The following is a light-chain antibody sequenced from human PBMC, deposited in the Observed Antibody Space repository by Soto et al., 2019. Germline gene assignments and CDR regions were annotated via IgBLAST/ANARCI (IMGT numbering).Light chain of an antibody. CDR3: QSYYSTLSAREV. CDR1: SSNIGAGYD. V-gene: IGLV1-40*01. Sequence: QSALTQPPSVSGAPGQRVTISCTGSSSNIGAGYDVHWYQQRPGTAPKLLIFGNINRPSGVPDRFSGSKSGTSASLAITGLQAEDEGDYYCQSYYSTLSAREVFGTGTKGTVL. J-gene: IGLJ1*01. CDR2: GNI.